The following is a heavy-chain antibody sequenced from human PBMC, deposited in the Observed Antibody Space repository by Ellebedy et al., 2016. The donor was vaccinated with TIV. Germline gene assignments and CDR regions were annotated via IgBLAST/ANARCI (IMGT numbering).Heavy chain of an antibody. CDR2: ISGNSIST. CDR1: GFTFSSYA. J-gene: IGHJ4*02. Sequence: GESLKISXAASGFTFSSYAMSWVRQAPGKGLEWVSRISGNSISTYYADSVKGRFTISRDYSKNTLHLQMNSLGAEDTAVYYCAKGPSLYCSGGTCYVYYWGQGTLVTVSS. CDR3: AKGPSLYCSGGTCYVYY. D-gene: IGHD2-15*01. V-gene: IGHV3-23*01.